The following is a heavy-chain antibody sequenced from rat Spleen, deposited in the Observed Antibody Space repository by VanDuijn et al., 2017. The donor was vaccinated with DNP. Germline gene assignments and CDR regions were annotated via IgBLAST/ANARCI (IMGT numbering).Heavy chain of an antibody. CDR2: ISYDGSST. CDR3: ATKTGRD. V-gene: IGHV5-7*01. D-gene: IGHD5-1*01. Sequence: EVQLVESGGGLVQPGRSMKLSCAASGFTFSNYDMAWVRQAPKKGLEWVATISYDGSSTYYRDSVKGRFTISRDNAKSTLYLQMDSLRSEDTATYYCATKTGRDWGQGVMVTVSS. J-gene: IGHJ2*01. CDR1: GFTFSNYD.